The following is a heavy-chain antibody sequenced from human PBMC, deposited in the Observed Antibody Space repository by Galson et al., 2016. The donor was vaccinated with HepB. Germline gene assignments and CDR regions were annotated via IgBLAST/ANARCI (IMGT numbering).Heavy chain of an antibody. Sequence: SVKASCKASGYNFIGYYIHWVRQVPGQGLEWMGYVNPRSGATVYEQRFQGRLTVTSDTSISTVYLELRSLTSDDTAVYYCARDLGHQEKKKKQWSKHFDYWGRGTLVTVSS. CDR3: ARDLGHQEKKKKQWSKHFDY. J-gene: IGHJ4*02. CDR1: GYNFIGYY. D-gene: IGHD2-15*01. V-gene: IGHV1-2*02. CDR2: VNPRSGAT.